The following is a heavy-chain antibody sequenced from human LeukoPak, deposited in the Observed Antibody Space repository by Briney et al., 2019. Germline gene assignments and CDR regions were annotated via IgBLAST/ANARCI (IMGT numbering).Heavy chain of an antibody. Sequence: SGGSLRLSCAASGFTFSSYTMNWVRQAPGQGLEWDSSITSSSSYIYYADSVKGRFTVPRDNAKKSLYLQLKSLRGDDTAVYYCARDGDSSSSGHYYFYMDVWGKGTTVTVSS. J-gene: IGHJ6*03. CDR3: ARDGDSSSSGHYYFYMDV. D-gene: IGHD6-6*01. CDR1: GFTFSSYT. CDR2: ITSSSSYI. V-gene: IGHV3-21*01.